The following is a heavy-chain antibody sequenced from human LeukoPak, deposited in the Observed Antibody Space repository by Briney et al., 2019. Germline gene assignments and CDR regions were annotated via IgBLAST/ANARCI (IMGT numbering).Heavy chain of an antibody. Sequence: GGSLRLSCAASGFTFDDYAMHWVRQAPGKVLEWLSGISWNSGSIGYADSVKGRFTISRDNAKNSLYLQMNSLRAEDMALYYCAKGIAARREDAFDIWGQGTMVTVSS. D-gene: IGHD6-6*01. J-gene: IGHJ3*02. CDR2: ISWNSGSI. CDR1: GFTFDDYA. CDR3: AKGIAARREDAFDI. V-gene: IGHV3-9*03.